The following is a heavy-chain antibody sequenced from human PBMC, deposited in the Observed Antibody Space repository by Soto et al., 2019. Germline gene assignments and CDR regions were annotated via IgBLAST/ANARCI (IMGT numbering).Heavy chain of an antibody. J-gene: IGHJ3*02. V-gene: IGHV1-69*06. CDR2: IIPIFGTA. CDR3: ARWGPSPRYFDI. Sequence: GASVKVSCKASGGTFSSYAISWVRQAPGQGLEWMGGIIPIFGTANYAQKFQGRVTITADKSTSTAYMELSGLRSEDTAVYYCARWGPSPRYFDIWGQGTMVTVS. CDR1: GGTFSSYA. D-gene: IGHD3-16*01.